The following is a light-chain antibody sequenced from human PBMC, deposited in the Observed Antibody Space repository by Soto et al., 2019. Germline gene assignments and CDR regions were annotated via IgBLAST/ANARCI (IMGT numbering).Light chain of an antibody. V-gene: IGLV2-8*01. CDR2: EVI. CDR3: SSYSGSDNFVV. CDR1: SSDVGGYNL. J-gene: IGLJ2*01. Sequence: QSALTQPPSASGSPGQSVTISCAGTSSDVGGYNLVSWYQHHPGKAPKLMIYEVIKRPSGVSDRFSGSKSGNTASLTVSGLHAEDEADYYCSSYSGSDNFVVFGGGTQLTVL.